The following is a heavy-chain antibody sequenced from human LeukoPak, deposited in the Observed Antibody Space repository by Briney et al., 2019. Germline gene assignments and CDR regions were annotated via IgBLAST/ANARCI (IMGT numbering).Heavy chain of an antibody. D-gene: IGHD6-13*01. CDR3: ARGTGYSSSWFLN. Sequence: ASVKVSCKASGDTFSSYSFSRVRQAPGQGLEWMGRIIPILGITNFAQKFQGRVTITADKSASTAFMELSSLRSADMAVYYCARGTGYSSSWFLNWGQGTLVTVSS. CDR2: IIPILGIT. CDR1: GDTFSSYS. J-gene: IGHJ1*01. V-gene: IGHV1-69*02.